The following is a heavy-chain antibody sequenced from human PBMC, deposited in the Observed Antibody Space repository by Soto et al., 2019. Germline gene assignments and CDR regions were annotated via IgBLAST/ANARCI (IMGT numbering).Heavy chain of an antibody. CDR3: ARDKRDQWELRADAFDI. J-gene: IGHJ3*02. CDR2: IIPIFGTA. D-gene: IGHD1-26*01. Sequence: QVQLVQSGAEVKKPGSSVKVSCKASGGTFSSYAISWMRQAPGQGLEWMGGIIPIFGTANYAQKFQGRVTITADESTSTAYMELSSLRSEDTAVYYCARDKRDQWELRADAFDIWGQGTMVTVSS. CDR1: GGTFSSYA. V-gene: IGHV1-69*01.